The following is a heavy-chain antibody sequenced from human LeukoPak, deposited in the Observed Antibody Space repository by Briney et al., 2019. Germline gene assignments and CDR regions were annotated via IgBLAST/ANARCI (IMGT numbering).Heavy chain of an antibody. CDR2: ISWDGGST. V-gene: IGHV3-43D*03. J-gene: IGHJ4*02. D-gene: IGHD3-22*01. Sequence: GGSLRLSCAASGFTFSSYGMHWVRQAPGKGLEWVSLISWDGGSTYYADSVKGRFTISRDNSKNSLYLQMNSLRAEDTALYYCAKDSSGSPDYWGQGTLVTVSS. CDR3: AKDSSGSPDY. CDR1: GFTFSSYG.